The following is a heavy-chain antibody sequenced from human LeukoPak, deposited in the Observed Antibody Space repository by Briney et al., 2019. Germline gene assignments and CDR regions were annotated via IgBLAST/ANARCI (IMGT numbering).Heavy chain of an antibody. CDR2: IDSSGRTT. J-gene: IGHJ4*02. Sequence: GGSLRLSCAASGFTFSNYNIHGVRQAPGKGLEWVSYIDSSGRTTYYADSVRGRFTISRDNAKNSLYLQMNSLRAEDTAVYYCARDRTDTNYFDYWGQGTLVTVSS. CDR3: ARDRTDTNYFDY. V-gene: IGHV3-48*01. D-gene: IGHD1-14*01. CDR1: GFTFSNYN.